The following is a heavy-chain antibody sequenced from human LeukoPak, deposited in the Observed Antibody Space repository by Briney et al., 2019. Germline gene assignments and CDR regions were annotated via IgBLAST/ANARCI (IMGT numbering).Heavy chain of an antibody. D-gene: IGHD4-17*01. J-gene: IGHJ3*02. CDR2: ISSSSSTI. Sequence: PGGSLRLSCAASGFTFSSYSMNWVRQAPGKGLEWVSYISSSSSTIYYADSVKGRFTISRDNAKNSLYLQMNSLRAEDTAVYYCARDLSIRVTVTTGDAFDIWGQGTMVTVSS. V-gene: IGHV3-48*01. CDR1: GFTFSSYS. CDR3: ARDLSIRVTVTTGDAFDI.